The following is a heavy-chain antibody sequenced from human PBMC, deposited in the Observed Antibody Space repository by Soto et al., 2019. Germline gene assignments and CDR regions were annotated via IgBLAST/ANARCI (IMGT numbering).Heavy chain of an antibody. V-gene: IGHV1-69*13. CDR3: ARAGIQLWLRAFDI. D-gene: IGHD5-18*01. CDR1: GGTFSSYA. CDR2: IIPIFGTA. Sequence: SVKVSCKAAGGTFSSYAISWVRQAPGQGLEWMVGIIPIFGTANYAQKFQGRVTITADESTSTAYMELSSLRSEDTAVYYCARAGIQLWLRAFDIWGQGTMVTVSS. J-gene: IGHJ3*02.